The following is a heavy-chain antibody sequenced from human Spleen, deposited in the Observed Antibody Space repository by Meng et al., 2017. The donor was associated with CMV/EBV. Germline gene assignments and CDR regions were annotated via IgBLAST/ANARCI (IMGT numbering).Heavy chain of an antibody. CDR3: ARLIYTKSQGDV. CDR1: GYTFTGYY. V-gene: IGHV1-2*02. Sequence: ASVKVSCKASGYTFTGYYMHWVRQAPGQGLEWMGWINPNSGGTNYAQKFQGRVTMTRDTSISTAYMELSRLRSEDTAVYYCARLIYTKSQGDVWGQGTTVTVSS. D-gene: IGHD4-11*01. CDR2: INPNSGGT. J-gene: IGHJ6*02.